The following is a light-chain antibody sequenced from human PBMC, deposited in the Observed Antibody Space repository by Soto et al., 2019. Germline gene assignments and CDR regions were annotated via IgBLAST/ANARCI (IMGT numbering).Light chain of an antibody. J-gene: IGKJ3*01. CDR1: QSVTSRN. CDR3: QQYGSSPFT. Sequence: EIVLTQSPGTLSLSPGERATLSCRASQSVTSRNLAWYQQKPGQAPRLLIYGASSGATGIPDRFSGSGSGTDFTLTISRLEPEDFAVYYCQQYGSSPFTFGPGTIVDIK. CDR2: GAS. V-gene: IGKV3-20*01.